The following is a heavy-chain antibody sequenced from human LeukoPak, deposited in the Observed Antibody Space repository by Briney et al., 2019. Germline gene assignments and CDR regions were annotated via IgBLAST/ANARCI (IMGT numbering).Heavy chain of an antibody. CDR3: ARLRWLGGPGMDV. V-gene: IGHV4-31*03. CDR1: GGSISSGGYY. Sequence: SQTLSLTCTVSGGSISSGGYYWSWIRQHPGKGLEWIGYIYYSGSTNYNPSLKSRVTISVDTSKNQFSLKLSSVTAADTAVYYCARLRWLGGPGMDVWGQGTTVTVSS. J-gene: IGHJ6*02. CDR2: IYYSGST. D-gene: IGHD5-12*01.